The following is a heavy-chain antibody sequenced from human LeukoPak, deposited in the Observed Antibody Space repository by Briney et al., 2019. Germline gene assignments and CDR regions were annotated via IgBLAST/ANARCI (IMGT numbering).Heavy chain of an antibody. Sequence: GGSLRLSCVASGFTLSNFWMYWVRQGPGKGLEWVANINQGGNVQHYVDSVKGRFTISKDNAENSLSLHMNSLRADDTAVCYCARGDGGDQGYFQDWGQGTLVTVSS. J-gene: IGHJ1*01. CDR1: GFTLSNFW. D-gene: IGHD4-23*01. V-gene: IGHV3-7*04. CDR3: ARGDGGDQGYFQD. CDR2: INQGGNVQ.